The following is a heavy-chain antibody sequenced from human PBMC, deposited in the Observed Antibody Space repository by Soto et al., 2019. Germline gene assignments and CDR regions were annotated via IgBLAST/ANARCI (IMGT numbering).Heavy chain of an antibody. V-gene: IGHV1-58*01. J-gene: IGHJ5*02. D-gene: IGHD3-22*01. CDR2: IIVGSGNT. CDR3: AADPDYYGSSGYYSGWFDP. CDR1: GFTITSSA. Sequence: QMQLVQTGPEVKKPGTSVKVSCKASGFTITSSAVQWVRQARGQRIEWIGWIIVGSGNTNYAQKFQDRGTITRDMSASTAYMKLSSLRSEDTAVYYCAADPDYYGSSGYYSGWFDPWGQGTLVTVSS.